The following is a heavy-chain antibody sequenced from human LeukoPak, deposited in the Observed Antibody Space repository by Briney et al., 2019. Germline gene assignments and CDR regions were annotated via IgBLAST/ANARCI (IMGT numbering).Heavy chain of an antibody. Sequence: ASVKVSCKASGGTFSSYAISWVRQAPGQGLEWMGGIIPIFGTANYAQKFQGRVTITTDESASTAYMELSSLRSEDTAVYYCASLETYYYDSSGYYYWGQGTLVTVSS. J-gene: IGHJ4*02. CDR3: ASLETYYYDSSGYYY. CDR1: GGTFSSYA. CDR2: IIPIFGTA. D-gene: IGHD3-22*01. V-gene: IGHV1-69*05.